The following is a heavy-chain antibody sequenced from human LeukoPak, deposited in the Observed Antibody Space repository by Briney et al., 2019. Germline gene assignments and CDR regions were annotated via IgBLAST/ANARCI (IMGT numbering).Heavy chain of an antibody. CDR3: ARGSDCSSTSCYDFDY. CDR2: MNPNSGNT. Sequence: GASVTVSCKASGYTFTSYDINWVRQAPGQGLEWMGWMNPNSGNTGYAQKFQGRVTMTRNTSISTAYMELSSLRSEDTAVYYCARGSDCSSTSCYDFDYWGQGTPVTVSS. CDR1: GYTFTSYD. D-gene: IGHD2-2*01. J-gene: IGHJ4*02. V-gene: IGHV1-8*01.